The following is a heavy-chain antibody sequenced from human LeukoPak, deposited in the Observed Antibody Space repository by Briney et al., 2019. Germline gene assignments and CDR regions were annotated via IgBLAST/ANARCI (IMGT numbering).Heavy chain of an antibody. CDR1: AASVSTNSSG. V-gene: IGHV6-1*01. D-gene: IGHD5-24*01. Sequence: SHTLSLTFAMSAASVSTNSSGWRWVRQSPSRGLEWLGRTYYNSINSNWHKDYAPAVKSRITITPDTTKNQFSLQLNSVTPEDTAVQSGFGYWGQGTLVTVSS. J-gene: IGHJ4*02. CDR3: FGY. CDR2: TYYNSINSNWHK.